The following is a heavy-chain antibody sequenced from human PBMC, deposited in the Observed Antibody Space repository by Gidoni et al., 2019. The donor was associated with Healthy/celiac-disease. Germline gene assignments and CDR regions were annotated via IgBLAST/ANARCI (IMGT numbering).Heavy chain of an antibody. CDR2: ISSSSSYI. CDR1: GFTFSSYS. V-gene: IGHV3-21*01. J-gene: IGHJ4*02. D-gene: IGHD2-21*02. Sequence: EVQLVESGGGLVKPGGSLRLSCAASGFTFSSYSMNWVRQAPGKGLEWVSSISSSSSYIYYADSVKGRSTISRDNAKNSLYLQMNSLRAEDTAVYYCAREVTAEGGYWGQGTLVTVSS. CDR3: AREVTAEGGY.